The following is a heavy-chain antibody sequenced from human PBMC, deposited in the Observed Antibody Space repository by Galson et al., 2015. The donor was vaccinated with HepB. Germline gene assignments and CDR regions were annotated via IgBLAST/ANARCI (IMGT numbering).Heavy chain of an antibody. CDR3: ARVSSIHYYDSSGPYFDY. J-gene: IGHJ4*02. Sequence: SLRLSCAASGFTFSSYEMNWVRQAPGKGLEWVSYISSSGSTIYYADSVKGRFTISRDNAKNSLYLQMNSLRAEDTAVYYCARVSSIHYYDSSGPYFDYWGQGTLVTVSS. D-gene: IGHD3-22*01. CDR1: GFTFSSYE. CDR2: ISSSGSTI. V-gene: IGHV3-48*03.